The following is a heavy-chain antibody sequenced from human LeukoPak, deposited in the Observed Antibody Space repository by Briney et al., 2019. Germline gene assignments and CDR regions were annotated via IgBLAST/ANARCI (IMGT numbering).Heavy chain of an antibody. CDR3: ARELDTVMVLGY. D-gene: IGHD5-18*01. J-gene: IGHJ4*02. CDR1: GYTFTGYY. V-gene: IGHV1-2*02. Sequence: ASVKVSCKASGYTFTGYYMHRVRQAPGLGLEWMGWINPNSGGTNYAQKFQGRVTMTRDTSISTAYMELSRLRSDDTAVYYCARELDTVMVLGYWGQGTLVTVSS. CDR2: INPNSGGT.